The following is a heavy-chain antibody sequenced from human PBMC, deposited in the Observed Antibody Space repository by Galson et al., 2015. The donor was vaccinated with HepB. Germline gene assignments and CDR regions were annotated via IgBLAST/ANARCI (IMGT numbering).Heavy chain of an antibody. V-gene: IGHV3-64D*06. Sequence: SLRLSCAASRFTFSSYAMHWVRQAPGKGLEYVSAISSNGGSTYYADSVKGRFTISRDNSKNTLYLQMSSLRAEDTAVYYCVKGGKVVVVPAARNWGQGTLVTVSS. CDR2: ISSNGGST. CDR1: RFTFSSYA. D-gene: IGHD2-2*01. J-gene: IGHJ4*02. CDR3: VKGGKVVVVPAARN.